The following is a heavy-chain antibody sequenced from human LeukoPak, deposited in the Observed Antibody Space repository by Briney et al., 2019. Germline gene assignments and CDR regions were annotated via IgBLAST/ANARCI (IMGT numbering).Heavy chain of an antibody. J-gene: IGHJ4*02. D-gene: IGHD3-10*01. CDR1: GFSFSDYG. CDR2: IRYDGVNK. Sequence: GGSLRLSCAASGFSFSDYGMHWVRQSPGKGLEWVAFIRYDGVNKYYGDSDSVKGRFTISRDSSENSLFLQMNSLRAEDTAVYYCATLKGWYGEGCFDCWGQGTLVTVSS. V-gene: IGHV3-30*02. CDR3: ATLKGWYGEGCFDC.